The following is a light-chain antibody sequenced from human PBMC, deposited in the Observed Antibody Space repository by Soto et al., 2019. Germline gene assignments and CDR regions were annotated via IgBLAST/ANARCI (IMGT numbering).Light chain of an antibody. Sequence: EIVMTQSPATLSVSPGERATLSCRASQSVTTNLAWFQQKPGQAPRLLIYGATARATGISARFSGSGSGTEFTLTISSLQSEDFAVYYCQQYNNWPLTFDQGTRLEIK. CDR1: QSVTTN. CDR2: GAT. V-gene: IGKV3-15*01. J-gene: IGKJ5*01. CDR3: QQYNNWPLT.